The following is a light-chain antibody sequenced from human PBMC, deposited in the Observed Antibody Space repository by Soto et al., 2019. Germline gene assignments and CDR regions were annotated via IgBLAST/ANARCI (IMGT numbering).Light chain of an antibody. CDR2: ENN. V-gene: IGLV1-51*02. Sequence: EPQRKKVTISCSGSSSNIGNNYVSRYQQLPRTAPKLLIYENNKRPSGIPDRFPGSKPGTSATLGITGLQTGDEADYYCGTWDSSLSAHWVFGRGTKVTVL. J-gene: IGLJ3*02. CDR1: SSNIGNNY. CDR3: GTWDSSLSAHWV.